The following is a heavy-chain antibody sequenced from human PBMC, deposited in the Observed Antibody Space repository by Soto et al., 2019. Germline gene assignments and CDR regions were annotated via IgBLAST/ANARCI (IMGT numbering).Heavy chain of an antibody. Sequence: SVKVSCKASGGTFSSYTIGLVRQAPGQGLEWMGRITPILGIANYAQKFQGRVTITADKSTSTAYMELSSLRSEDTAVYYCARDVVVAEAFDIWGQGTIVTVSS. CDR2: ITPILGIA. CDR3: ARDVVVAEAFDI. D-gene: IGHD2-15*01. CDR1: GGTFSSYT. J-gene: IGHJ3*02. V-gene: IGHV1-69*04.